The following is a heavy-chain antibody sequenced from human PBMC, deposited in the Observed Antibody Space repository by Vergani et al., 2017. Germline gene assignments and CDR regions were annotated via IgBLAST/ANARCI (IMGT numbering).Heavy chain of an antibody. J-gene: IGHJ6*03. CDR1: GYTFTSYD. CDR3: ARVRKVKRGGVVIYEYYYYMDV. D-gene: IGHD3-3*01. Sequence: QVQLVQSGAEVKKPGASVKVSCKASGYTFTSYDIHWVRQATGQGLEWMGCMNPNSGNTGYAQKFQGRVTMTRNTSISTAYMELSSLRSEDTAVYYCARVRKVKRGGVVIYEYYYYMDVWGKGTTVTVSS. V-gene: IGHV1-8*01. CDR2: MNPNSGNT.